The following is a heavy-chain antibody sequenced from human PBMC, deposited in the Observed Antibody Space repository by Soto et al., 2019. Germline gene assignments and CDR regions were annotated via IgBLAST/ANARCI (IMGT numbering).Heavy chain of an antibody. CDR3: ARGLTMVLRAYNWFDP. CDR1: GGSISSGGYY. Sequence: PSETLSLTCTVSGGSISSGGYYWSWIRQHPGKGLEWIGYIYYSGSTYYNPSLKSRVTISVDTSKNQFSLKLSSVTAADTAVYYCARGLTMVLRAYNWFDPWGQGTLVTVSS. D-gene: IGHD3-10*01. J-gene: IGHJ5*02. CDR2: IYYSGST. V-gene: IGHV4-31*03.